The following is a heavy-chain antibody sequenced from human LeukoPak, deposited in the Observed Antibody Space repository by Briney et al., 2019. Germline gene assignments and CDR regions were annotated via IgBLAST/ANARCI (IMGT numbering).Heavy chain of an antibody. J-gene: IGHJ4*02. Sequence: GESLKISCKGSGYMFTSDWIGWVRQMPGKGLEWMGIIYPGDSGTRYSPSFQGQVTISADKSVNTAYLQWSSLKASDTAMYYCARLSGRVVCSAGSCYIDSWGQGTLVTVSS. CDR2: IYPGDSGT. CDR3: ARLSGRVVCSAGSCYIDS. CDR1: GYMFTSDW. V-gene: IGHV5-51*01. D-gene: IGHD2-15*01.